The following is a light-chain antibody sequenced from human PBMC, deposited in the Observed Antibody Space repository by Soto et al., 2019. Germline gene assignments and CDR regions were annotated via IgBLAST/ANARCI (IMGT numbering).Light chain of an antibody. CDR3: FSFTNPGTHV. V-gene: IGLV2-14*01. CDR2: EVN. J-gene: IGLJ1*01. Sequence: QSALTQPASLSGSPGQSITISCTGTSSDIGAYDYVSWFQQHPGKAPKLMISEVNNRPSGVSNRFSGSKSGNTAYLTISGLRVEDEAEYFCFSFTNPGTHVLGPGT. CDR1: SSDIGAYDY.